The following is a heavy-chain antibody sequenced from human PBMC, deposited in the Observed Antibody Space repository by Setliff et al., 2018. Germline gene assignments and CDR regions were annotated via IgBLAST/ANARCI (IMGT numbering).Heavy chain of an antibody. Sequence: ASVKVSCKASGYTFTNYGITWVRQAPGQGLEWIGWINNYNFNTNYAQKFQGRVTMTTDTSTSTAHMELRSLRSDDTAIYYCARINFYDATAYYYAPHHWGQGTTVTVSS. V-gene: IGHV1-18*01. CDR2: INNYNFNT. J-gene: IGHJ5*02. CDR3: ARINFYDATAYYYAPHH. CDR1: GYTFTNYG. D-gene: IGHD3-10*01.